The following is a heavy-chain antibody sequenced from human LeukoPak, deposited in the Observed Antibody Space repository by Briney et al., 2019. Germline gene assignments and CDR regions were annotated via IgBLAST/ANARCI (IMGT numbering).Heavy chain of an antibody. CDR2: IWYDGSNK. Sequence: GGSLRLSCAASGFTFSYYGIHWVCQAPGKGLEWVAVIWYDGSNKYYADSVKGRFTISRDNSKNTLYLQMNSLRPEDTAVYYCAKDSYYGSGSYFYFDYWGQGTLVTVSS. CDR3: AKDSYYGSGSYFYFDY. J-gene: IGHJ4*02. V-gene: IGHV3-30*02. D-gene: IGHD3-10*01. CDR1: GFTFSYYG.